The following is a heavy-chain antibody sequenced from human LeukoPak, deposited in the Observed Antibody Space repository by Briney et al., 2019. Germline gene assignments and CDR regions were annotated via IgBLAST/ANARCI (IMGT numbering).Heavy chain of an antibody. V-gene: IGHV4-39*01. CDR1: GGSISSSSYY. CDR3: ARLALRYFDWLGSAFDI. CDR2: ICYSGST. D-gene: IGHD3-9*01. J-gene: IGHJ3*02. Sequence: SETLSLTCTVSGGSISSSSYYWGWIRQPPGKGLEWIGSICYSGSTYYNPSLKSRVTISVDTSKNQFSLKLSSVTAADTAVYYCARLALRYFDWLGSAFDIWGQGTMVTVSS.